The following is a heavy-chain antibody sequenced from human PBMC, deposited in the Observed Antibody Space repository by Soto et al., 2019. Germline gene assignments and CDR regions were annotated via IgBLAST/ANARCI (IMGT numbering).Heavy chain of an antibody. D-gene: IGHD2-8*01. J-gene: IGHJ6*02. CDR1: SGSINSGGYY. CDR3: ARLGYCSNAVCEVYFYGMDV. V-gene: IGHV4-31*03. CDR2: IYYSGST. Sequence: SETLSLTCTVSSGSINSGGYYWSWIRQHPGRGLEWIGYIYYSGSTYYNPSLKSRVTISIDTSKNQFSLKLTSVTAADTAVYYCARLGYCSNAVCEVYFYGMDVWGQGTTVTVSS.